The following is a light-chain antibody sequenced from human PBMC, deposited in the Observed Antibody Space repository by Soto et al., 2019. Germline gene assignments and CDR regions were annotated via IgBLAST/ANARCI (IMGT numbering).Light chain of an antibody. V-gene: IGKV3-20*01. CDR2: GAS. Sequence: EIVLTQSPGPLSLSPGERATLSCRASQTIVGTYLAWYQQKPGQAPRLLIYGASSRASGIPDRFSGGGSGTDFTLTINRLEPEDSAVYYCQLGGFGQGTKVEI. J-gene: IGKJ1*01. CDR1: QTIVGTY. CDR3: QLGG.